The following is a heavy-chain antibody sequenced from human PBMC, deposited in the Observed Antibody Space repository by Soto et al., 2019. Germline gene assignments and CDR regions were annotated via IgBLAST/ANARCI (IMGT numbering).Heavy chain of an antibody. V-gene: IGHV4-30-2*01. CDR2: LYHGGAT. Sequence: SATXSLTCAFSVCSINSGCYSWSWMRQPPGKGLEWVGYLYHGGATYSNPSLKSRVSISVDWSKNQFSLKLNSVTAADTAVYYCARAFPAMGLFEYWGQGILVNVSS. J-gene: IGHJ4*02. CDR1: VCSINSGCYS. CDR3: ARAFPAMGLFEY.